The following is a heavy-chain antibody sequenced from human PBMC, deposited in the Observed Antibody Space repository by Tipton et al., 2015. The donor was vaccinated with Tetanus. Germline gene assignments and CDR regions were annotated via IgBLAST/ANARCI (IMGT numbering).Heavy chain of an antibody. CDR1: GDSVSSNSAA. CDR2: TYYRSKWYN. CDR3: ARDNGGYDLFSLYGTDV. V-gene: IGHV6-1*01. J-gene: IGHJ6*02. Sequence: GLVKPSQTLSLTCAISGDSVSSNSAAWNWIRQSPSRGLERLGRTYYRSKWYNDYAVSVKSRITINPDTSKNQFSLQLNSVTPEDTAVYYCARDNGGYDLFSLYGTDVWGQGTTVTVSS. D-gene: IGHD5-12*01.